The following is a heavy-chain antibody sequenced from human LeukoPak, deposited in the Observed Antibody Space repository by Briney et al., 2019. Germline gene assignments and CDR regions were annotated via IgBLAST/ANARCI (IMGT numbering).Heavy chain of an antibody. Sequence: PWESLKISCKGSGDSFTSYWIGWVRQMPGKGLEWMGIIYSADSDTRYSPSFQGQVTISVDKSISTTYLQLNSPQASDTATYYCARDYGDYPFDYWGQGTLVTVSS. CDR1: GDSFTSYW. D-gene: IGHD4-17*01. CDR3: ARDYGDYPFDY. CDR2: IYSADSDT. J-gene: IGHJ4*02. V-gene: IGHV5-51*01.